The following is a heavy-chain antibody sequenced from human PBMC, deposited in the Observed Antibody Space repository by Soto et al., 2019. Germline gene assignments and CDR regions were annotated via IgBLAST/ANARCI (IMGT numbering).Heavy chain of an antibody. V-gene: IGHV3-7*01. Sequence: GGSLRLSCEASGFNFSRSWMSWVRQAPGKGLEWVANMKEDGSEKYYADSVRGRFAISRDNAKNSVHLQMNSLRVEDTAVYYCARGFYTDYWGQGALVTVSS. CDR1: GFNFSRSW. J-gene: IGHJ4*02. CDR2: MKEDGSEK. D-gene: IGHD3-3*01. CDR3: ARGFYTDY.